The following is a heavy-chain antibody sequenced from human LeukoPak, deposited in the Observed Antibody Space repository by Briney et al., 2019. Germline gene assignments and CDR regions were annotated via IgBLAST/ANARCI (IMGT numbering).Heavy chain of an antibody. Sequence: GGSLRLSCAASGFTFSSYAMSWVRQAPGKGLEWVSAISGSGGSTYYADSVKGRFTISRDNSKNTLYLQMNSLRAEDTAVYYCVKGGPSSWYKKEYFQHWGQGTLVTVSS. V-gene: IGHV3-23*01. CDR1: GFTFSSYA. J-gene: IGHJ1*01. CDR3: VKGGPSSWYKKEYFQH. D-gene: IGHD6-13*01. CDR2: ISGSGGST.